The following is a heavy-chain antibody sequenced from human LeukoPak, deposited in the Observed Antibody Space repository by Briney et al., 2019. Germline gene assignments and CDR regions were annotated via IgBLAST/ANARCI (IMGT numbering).Heavy chain of an antibody. V-gene: IGHV1-69*13. CDR1: GGTFSSYA. J-gene: IGHJ4*02. D-gene: IGHD6-13*01. CDR2: IIPIFGTA. Sequence: ASVKVSCKASGGTFSSYAISWVRQAPGQGLEWMGGIIPIFGTANYAQKFQGRVTITADESTSTAYMELSSLRSEDTAVYYCARVVPAAAGTGGFDYWGQGTLVTVSS. CDR3: ARVVPAAAGTGGFDY.